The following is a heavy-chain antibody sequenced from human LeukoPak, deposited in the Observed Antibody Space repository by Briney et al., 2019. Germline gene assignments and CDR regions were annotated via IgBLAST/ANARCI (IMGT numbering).Heavy chain of an antibody. V-gene: IGHV4-31*03. CDR2: IYYSGST. CDR3: ARDVGNGDYTSH. Sequence: SETLSLTCTVSGGSISRGGYYWSWIRQHPGKGLEWIGYIYYSGSTYYNPSLKSRVTISVDTSKNQFSLKLSSVTAADTAVYYCARDVGNGDYTSHWGQGTLVTVSS. D-gene: IGHD4-17*01. J-gene: IGHJ4*02. CDR1: GGSISRGGYY.